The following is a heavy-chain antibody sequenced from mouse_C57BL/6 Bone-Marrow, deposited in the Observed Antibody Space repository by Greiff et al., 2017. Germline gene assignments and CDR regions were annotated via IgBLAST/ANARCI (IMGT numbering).Heavy chain of an antibody. V-gene: IGHV1-81*01. Sequence: QVQLKESGAELARPGASVKLSCKASGYTFTSYGISWVKQRTGQGLEWIGEIYPRSGNTYYNEKFKGKATLTADKSSTTAYLELRSLTSEDSAVYFCAGRDYYGSSLAYWGQGTLVTVSA. D-gene: IGHD1-1*01. CDR2: IYPRSGNT. J-gene: IGHJ3*01. CDR1: GYTFTSYG. CDR3: AGRDYYGSSLAY.